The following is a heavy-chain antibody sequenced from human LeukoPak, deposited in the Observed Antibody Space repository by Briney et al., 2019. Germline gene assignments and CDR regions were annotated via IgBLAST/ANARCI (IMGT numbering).Heavy chain of an antibody. Sequence: GGSLRLSCAASGFTFSNAWMNWVRQAPGKGLEWVGRIKRKSNGGTTDNAAPVKGRFSISRDDSKNTLYLQMNSLKTEDTAVYYCAARVVTRGYDSAPPLVSRDFWGQGTLVTVSS. CDR1: GFTFSNAW. CDR2: IKRKSNGGTT. CDR3: AARVVTRGYDSAPPLVSRDF. J-gene: IGHJ4*02. D-gene: IGHD4-23*01. V-gene: IGHV3-15*01.